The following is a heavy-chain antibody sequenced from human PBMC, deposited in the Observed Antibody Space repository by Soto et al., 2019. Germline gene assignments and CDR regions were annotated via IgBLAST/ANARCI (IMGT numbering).Heavy chain of an antibody. CDR1: GGSFSGYY. CDR2: INHSGST. Sequence: SETLSLTCAVYGGSFSGYYWSWIRQPPGKGLEWIGEINHSGSTNYNPSLKSLVTISVDTSKNQFSLKLSSVTAADTAVYYCARGSDIVVVPAPGYYFDYWGQGTLVTVSS. CDR3: ARGSDIVVVPAPGYYFDY. D-gene: IGHD2-2*01. V-gene: IGHV4-34*01. J-gene: IGHJ4*02.